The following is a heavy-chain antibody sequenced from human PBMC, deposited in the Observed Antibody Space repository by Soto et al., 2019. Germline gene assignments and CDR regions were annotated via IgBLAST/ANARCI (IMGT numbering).Heavy chain of an antibody. CDR2: ISWDSGTT. CDR3: AKDEGGAWSVPRGGFYPYFGMDV. CDR1: GFTFGDSA. V-gene: IGHV3-9*01. J-gene: IGHJ6*02. D-gene: IGHD3-3*01. Sequence: HPGGSLRLSCAASGFTFGDSAMHWVRLTSGSGRGLEWVSGISWDSGTTDYGDSVKGRFTISRDNAKNSLYLHMNSLGPEDTAIYYCAKDEGGAWSVPRGGFYPYFGMDVWGQGTTVTVSS.